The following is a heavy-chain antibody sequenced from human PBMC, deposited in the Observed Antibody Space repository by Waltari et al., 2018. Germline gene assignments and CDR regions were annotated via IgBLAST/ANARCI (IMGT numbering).Heavy chain of an antibody. CDR1: GFTFSDYW. V-gene: IGHV3-74*01. CDR2: IKGDGSAT. CDR3: ASLKLVVAFDAFDV. D-gene: IGHD3-22*01. Sequence: EVQLVESGGGLVHPGGSLRLPCAVSGFTFSDYWRHWVRQVPGKGLVWVARIKGDGSATIYADSVRGRFTISRDNAKNTLYLQMNSLRPEDTAVYYCASLKLVVAFDAFDVWGQGTMVTVSS. J-gene: IGHJ3*01.